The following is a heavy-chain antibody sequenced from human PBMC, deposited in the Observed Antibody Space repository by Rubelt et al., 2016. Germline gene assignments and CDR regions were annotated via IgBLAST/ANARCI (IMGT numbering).Heavy chain of an antibody. CDR3: ARGQRWLQY. CDR2: IYYSGST. D-gene: IGHD5-24*01. Sequence: QVQLQESGPGLVKPSETLSLTCTVSGGSISSYYWSWIRQPPGKGLEWIGYIYYSGSTNYNPSLKSRVTISVDTSKNQFSLKLSSVTAADTAVYYRARGQRWLQYWGQGTLVTVSS. CDR1: GGSISSYY. J-gene: IGHJ4*02. V-gene: IGHV4-59*01.